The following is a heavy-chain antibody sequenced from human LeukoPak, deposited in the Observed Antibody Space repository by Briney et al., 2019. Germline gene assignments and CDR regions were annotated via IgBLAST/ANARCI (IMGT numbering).Heavy chain of an antibody. J-gene: IGHJ3*02. D-gene: IGHD2-21*01. CDR2: ISYDGSNK. V-gene: IGHV3-30*03. Sequence: GGSLRLSCVASGFTFSGFGINWVRQAPGKGLEWVAVISYDGSNKYYADSVKGRFTISRDNSKNTPYLQMNSLRAEDTAVYYCARVDMIGAFDIWGQGTMVTVSS. CDR1: GFTFSGFG. CDR3: ARVDMIGAFDI.